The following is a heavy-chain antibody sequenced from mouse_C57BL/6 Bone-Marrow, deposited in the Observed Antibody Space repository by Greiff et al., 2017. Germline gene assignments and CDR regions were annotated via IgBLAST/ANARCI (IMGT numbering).Heavy chain of an antibody. CDR3: ARGGYDAWIAY. V-gene: IGHV1-82*01. CDR1: GYAFSSSW. J-gene: IGHJ3*01. Sequence: VKLQESGPELVKPGASVKISCKASGYAFSSSWMNWVKQRPGKGLAWIGRLYPGDGDTNSNGKFKGKATLTADKSSSTVYMQLSSLSSEDSAVYFCARGGYDAWIAYWGQGTLVTVSA. D-gene: IGHD2-2*01. CDR2: LYPGDGDT.